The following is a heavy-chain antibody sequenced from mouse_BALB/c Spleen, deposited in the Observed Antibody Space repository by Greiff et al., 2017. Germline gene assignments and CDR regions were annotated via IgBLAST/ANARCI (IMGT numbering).Heavy chain of an antibody. CDR3: ARSYYRYDERYFDV. J-gene: IGHJ1*01. D-gene: IGHD2-14*01. CDR2: INPSSGYT. CDR1: GYTFTSYT. Sequence: QVQLKQSAAELARPGASVKMSCKASGYTFTSYTMHWVKQRPGQGLEWIGYINPSSGYTEYNQKFKDKTTLTADKSSSTAYMQLSSLTSEDSAVYYCARSYYRYDERYFDVWGAGTTVTVSS. V-gene: IGHV1-4*02.